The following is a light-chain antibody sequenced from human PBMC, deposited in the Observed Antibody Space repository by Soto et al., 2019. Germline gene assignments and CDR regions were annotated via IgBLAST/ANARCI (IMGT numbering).Light chain of an antibody. CDR3: MQALQSPRT. CDR2: LGS. V-gene: IGKV2-28*01. CDR1: QSLLHSNGYNY. Sequence: DIVMTQSPLSLPVTPGEPASISCRSSQSLLHSNGYNYLDWYLQKPGQSPQLLIYLGSNRSSGVPDRFSGSGSGTDLTLKISRVEAEDVGVYYCMQALQSPRTLGQGTKVEIK. J-gene: IGKJ1*01.